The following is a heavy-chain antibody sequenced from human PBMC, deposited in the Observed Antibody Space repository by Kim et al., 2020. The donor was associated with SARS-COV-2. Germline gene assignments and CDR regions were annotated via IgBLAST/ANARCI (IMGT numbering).Heavy chain of an antibody. J-gene: IGHJ6*01. CDR3: ASGTSGMPVVV. D-gene: IGHD2-2*01. CDR1: GGSFSDYY. CDR2: INHGGST. Sequence: SETLSLTCAVYGGSFSDYYWSWIRQSPGRGLEWIGEINHGGSTNYNPSLKSRATISIDTSQNQFSLKLSSVTAADTAVYYCASGTSGMPVVVW. V-gene: IGHV4-34*01.